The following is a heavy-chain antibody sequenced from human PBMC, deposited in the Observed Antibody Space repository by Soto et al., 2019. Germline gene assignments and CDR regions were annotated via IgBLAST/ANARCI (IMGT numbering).Heavy chain of an antibody. CDR3: ARDHPHSYGVYYFDY. D-gene: IGHD5-18*01. Sequence: SETLSLTCTVSGGSISSYYWSWIRRPPGKGLEWIGYIYYSGSTNYNPSLKSRVTISVDTSKNQFSLKLNSVTAADTAVYYCARDHPHSYGVYYFDYWGQGTPVTVSS. CDR1: GGSISSYY. V-gene: IGHV4-59*12. CDR2: IYYSGST. J-gene: IGHJ4*02.